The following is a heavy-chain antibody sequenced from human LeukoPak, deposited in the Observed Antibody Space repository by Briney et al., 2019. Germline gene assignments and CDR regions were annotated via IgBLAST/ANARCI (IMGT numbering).Heavy chain of an antibody. J-gene: IGHJ4*02. Sequence: GGSLRLSCAASGFTFSSSAMHWVRQAPGEGLEWVAIISYDGSNKYCADSVKGRFTISRDNSRNTLYLQMNSLRAEDTAVYYCARDRSSSWYYFDFDYWGQGTLVTVSS. D-gene: IGHD6-13*01. CDR1: GFTFSSSA. V-gene: IGHV3-30-3*01. CDR2: ISYDGSNK. CDR3: ARDRSSSWYYFDFDY.